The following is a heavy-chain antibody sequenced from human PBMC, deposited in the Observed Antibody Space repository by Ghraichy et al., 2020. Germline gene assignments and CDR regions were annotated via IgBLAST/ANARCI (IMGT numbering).Heavy chain of an antibody. D-gene: IGHD1-20*01. Sequence: SATLSLTCTVSGGSISSYYWSWIRQPPGKGLEWIGYIYYSGRTNYNPSLKSRVTISVDTSKNQFSLKLSSVTAADTAVYYCARGSIAVTAGETEYYFDYLGQGTLVTVSS. J-gene: IGHJ4*02. CDR1: GGSISSYY. CDR2: IYYSGRT. CDR3: ARGSIAVTAGETEYYFDY. V-gene: IGHV4-59*01.